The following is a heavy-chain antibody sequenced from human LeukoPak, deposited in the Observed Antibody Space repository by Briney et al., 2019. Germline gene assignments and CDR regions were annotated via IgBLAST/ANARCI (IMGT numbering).Heavy chain of an antibody. D-gene: IGHD4-17*01. CDR2: INPNSGAT. CDR3: ARVALNTVTEHLFDP. V-gene: IGHV1-2*02. Sequence: ASVKVSCKASGYTFTGYYVHWVRQAPGQGLEWMGWINPNSGATNYAQKFQGRVTMTRDTSISTAYMELSRLISDDMAVYHCARVALNTVTEHLFDPWGQGTLVTVSS. J-gene: IGHJ5*01. CDR1: GYTFTGYY.